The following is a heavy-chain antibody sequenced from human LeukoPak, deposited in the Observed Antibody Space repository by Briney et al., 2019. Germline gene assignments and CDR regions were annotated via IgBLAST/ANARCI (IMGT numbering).Heavy chain of an antibody. D-gene: IGHD2-2*01. CDR1: GGSISSGGYY. J-gene: IGHJ6*04. CDR3: AGESCSSTSCYGRVDYYYYGMDV. V-gene: IGHV4-31*03. Sequence: PSQTLSLTCTVSGGSISSGGYYWSWIRQPPGTGLEWIGYIYYSGSTYYNPSLKSRVTISVDTSKNQFSLKLSSVTAADTAVYYCAGESCSSTSCYGRVDYYYYGMDVWGKGTTVTVSS. CDR2: IYYSGST.